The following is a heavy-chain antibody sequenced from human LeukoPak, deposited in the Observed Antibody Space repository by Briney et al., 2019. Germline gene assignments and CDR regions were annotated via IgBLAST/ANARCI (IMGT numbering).Heavy chain of an antibody. Sequence: GGSLRLSCEVSGFTVSTNYMNWVRQAPGKGLEWVSAISGSGGSTYYADSVKGRFTISRDNSKNTLYLQMNSLRAEDTAVYYCAKTGITIFGVVITDEYYFDYWGQGTLVTVSS. CDR3: AKTGITIFGVVITDEYYFDY. V-gene: IGHV3-23*01. CDR2: ISGSGGST. J-gene: IGHJ4*02. CDR1: GFTVSTNY. D-gene: IGHD3-3*01.